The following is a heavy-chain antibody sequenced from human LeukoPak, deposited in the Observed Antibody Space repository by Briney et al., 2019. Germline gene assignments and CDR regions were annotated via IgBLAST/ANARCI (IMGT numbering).Heavy chain of an antibody. D-gene: IGHD3-22*01. CDR2: MNPNSGNT. V-gene: IGHV1-8*03. J-gene: IGHJ3*02. CDR1: GYTFTSYD. CDR3: ARGSRLITMIVVVKGGDYDAFDI. Sequence: ASVKVSCKASGYTFTSYDINWVRQATGQGLEWMGWMNPNSGNTGYAQKFQGRVTITRSTSISTAYMELSSLRSEDTAVYYCARGSRLITMIVVVKGGDYDAFDIWGQGTMVTVSS.